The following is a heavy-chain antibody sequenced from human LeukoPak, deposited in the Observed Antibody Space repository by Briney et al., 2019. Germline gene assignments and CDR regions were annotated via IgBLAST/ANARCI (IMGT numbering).Heavy chain of an antibody. D-gene: IGHD6-25*01. V-gene: IGHV1-46*01. CDR2: INPNGGST. CDR1: GYTFTSYH. Sequence: ASVKVSCKASGYTFTSYHVHWVRQAPGQGLEWMGIINPNGGSTNYAQKFQGRVTMTRDTSTSTVYMELSSLRSEDTAVYYCARDDITAAAGYWGQGTLVTVSS. J-gene: IGHJ4*02. CDR3: ARDDITAAAGY.